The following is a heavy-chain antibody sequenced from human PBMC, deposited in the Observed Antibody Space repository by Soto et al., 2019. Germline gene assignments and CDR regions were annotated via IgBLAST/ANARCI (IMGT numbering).Heavy chain of an antibody. CDR2: ISYDGSNK. Sequence: GRLLRLPWAASGFTISNHCMHRVLQEQNKGLEWVAVISYDGSNKYYADSVKGRFTISRDNSKNTLYLQMNSLRAEDTAVYYCAKVATVTNVDYFDYWGQGTLVTVSS. D-gene: IGHD4-4*01. J-gene: IGHJ4*02. CDR3: AKVATVTNVDYFDY. V-gene: IGHV3-30*18. CDR1: GFTISNHC.